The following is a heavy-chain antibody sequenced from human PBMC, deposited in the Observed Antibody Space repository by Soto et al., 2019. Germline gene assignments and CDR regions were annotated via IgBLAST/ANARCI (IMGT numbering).Heavy chain of an antibody. CDR3: AKGSTVTTSAGMGV. J-gene: IGHJ6*02. D-gene: IGHD4-17*01. CDR2: ISGSGGST. CDR1: GFTFSSYA. V-gene: IGHV3-23*01. Sequence: PGGSLRDSCAASGFTFSSYAMSWVRQAPGKGLEWVSVISGSGGSTYYTDSVKGRFTISRDNSKNTLYLQMNSLRAEDTAVYYCAKGSTVTTSAGMGVWGRGTTVTVSS.